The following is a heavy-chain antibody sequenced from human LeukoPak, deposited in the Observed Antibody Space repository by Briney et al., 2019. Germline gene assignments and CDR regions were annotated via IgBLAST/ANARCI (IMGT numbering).Heavy chain of an antibody. CDR3: ARGSYGDYGDWYFDL. Sequence: GASVKVSCKASGYTFTSYGISWVRQAPGQGLEWMGWISAYNGNTNYAQKLQGRVTMTTDTSTSTAYMELRSLRSEDTAVYYCARGSYGDYGDWYFDLWGRGTLVTVSS. CDR1: GYTFTSYG. J-gene: IGHJ2*01. V-gene: IGHV1-18*04. CDR2: ISAYNGNT. D-gene: IGHD4-17*01.